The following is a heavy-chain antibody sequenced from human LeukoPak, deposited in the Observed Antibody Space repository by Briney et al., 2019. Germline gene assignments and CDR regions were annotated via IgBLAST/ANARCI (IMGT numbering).Heavy chain of an antibody. D-gene: IGHD4-17*01. Sequence: ASVKVSCKASGYTFTSYDINWVRQATGQGLEWMGWMNPNSGNTGYAQKFQGRVTITRNTSISTAYMELSSLRSEDTAVYYCARVGDGDYGVVYYHYMDVWGKGTTVTVSS. V-gene: IGHV1-8*03. CDR2: MNPNSGNT. CDR1: GYTFTSYD. J-gene: IGHJ6*03. CDR3: ARVGDGDYGVVYYHYMDV.